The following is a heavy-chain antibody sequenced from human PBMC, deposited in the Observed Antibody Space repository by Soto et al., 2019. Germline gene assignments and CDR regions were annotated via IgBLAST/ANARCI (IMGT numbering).Heavy chain of an antibody. CDR1: GGTFSSYA. Sequence: SVKVSCKASGGTFSSYAISWVRQAPGQGLEWMGGIIPIFGTANYAQKFQGRVTITADESTSTAYMELSSLRSEDTAVYYCAREVGLRDYFDYWGQGTLVTVSS. J-gene: IGHJ4*02. D-gene: IGHD2-8*01. CDR2: IIPIFGTA. CDR3: AREVGLRDYFDY. V-gene: IGHV1-69*13.